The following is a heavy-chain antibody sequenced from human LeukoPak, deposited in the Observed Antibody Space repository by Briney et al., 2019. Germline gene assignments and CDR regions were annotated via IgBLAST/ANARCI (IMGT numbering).Heavy chain of an antibody. CDR1: GFTFSSYA. CDR3: ARDWITYSSRWYVSAFDY. V-gene: IGHV3-7*01. D-gene: IGHD6-13*01. Sequence: PGGSLRLSCSASGFTFSSYAMHWVRQAPGKGLEWVANIKQDESEKYYVDSVKGRFTISRGNAKNSLYLQMNSLRAEDTAIYYCARDWITYSSRWYVSAFDYWGQGTLVTVSS. J-gene: IGHJ4*02. CDR2: IKQDESEK.